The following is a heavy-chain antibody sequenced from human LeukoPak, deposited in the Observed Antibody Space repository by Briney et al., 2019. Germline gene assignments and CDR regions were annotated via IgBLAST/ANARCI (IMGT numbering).Heavy chain of an antibody. D-gene: IGHD4-23*01. CDR1: GPTFSNYW. CDR2: IKQDGSEG. CDR3: AREDTVAGDAFDI. Sequence: GGPLRLSCAASGPTFSNYWMTWARQAPGKGLEWVANIKQDGSEGFYVDSVKGRFTISRDNAKNSLYLQMNSLRAEDTAVYYCAREDTVAGDAFDIWGQGTMVTVSS. J-gene: IGHJ3*02. V-gene: IGHV3-7*01.